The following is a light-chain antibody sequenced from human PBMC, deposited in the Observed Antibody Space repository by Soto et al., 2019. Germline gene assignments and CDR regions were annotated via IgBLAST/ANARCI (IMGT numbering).Light chain of an antibody. J-gene: IGKJ1*01. Sequence: DIQMTQSPSTLSASVGDSVTVTCRASQSVSTWLAWYQQKPGKAPKLLISDASSFESGVPSRFSGSGSGTEFTLTINSLQPDDFATYYCQQYHIYSGTFGQGTKVDI. CDR2: DAS. CDR1: QSVSTW. CDR3: QQYHIYSGT. V-gene: IGKV1-5*01.